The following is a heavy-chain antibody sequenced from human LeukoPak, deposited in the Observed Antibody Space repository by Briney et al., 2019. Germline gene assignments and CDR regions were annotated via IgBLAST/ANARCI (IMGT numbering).Heavy chain of an antibody. D-gene: IGHD4-17*01. Sequence: GGSLRLSCAVSGITLSNYGMSWVRQAPGKGLEWVAGISDSGGRTKYADSVKGRFTISRDNSKNTLYLQMNSLRAEDTAVYYCTKDPNGDYVGAFDPWGQGTLVTVSS. J-gene: IGHJ5*02. CDR1: GITLSNYG. V-gene: IGHV3-23*01. CDR3: TKDPNGDYVGAFDP. CDR2: ISDSGGRT.